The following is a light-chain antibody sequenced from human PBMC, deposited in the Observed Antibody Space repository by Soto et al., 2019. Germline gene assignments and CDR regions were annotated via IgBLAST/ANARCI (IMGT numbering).Light chain of an antibody. CDR1: SSNIGGSNY. J-gene: IGLJ1*01. V-gene: IGLV2-14*03. Sequence: QSALTQPASVSGSPGQSITISCSGSSSNIGGSNYVSWYQQHPGKAPKLMIYHVTDRPSGVSDRLSDSKSGNTASLTISGLQAEDEADYYCCSYTSSNTFVFGTGTKVTVL. CDR2: HVT. CDR3: CSYTSSNTFV.